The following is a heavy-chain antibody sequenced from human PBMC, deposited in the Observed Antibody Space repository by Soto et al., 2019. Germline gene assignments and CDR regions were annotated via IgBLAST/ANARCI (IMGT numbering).Heavy chain of an antibody. Sequence: EAQQVESGGGLVQPGGSLGLSCAASGFTFSNYEMHWIRQAPGKGLEYVSGISNNGAHTDYAKSVKGRFTISRDNSENTLYLQMGSLGAEDMALYYCARRGYGSRWPNVYMDVWGKGTTVTVSS. J-gene: IGHJ6*03. CDR3: ARRGYGSRWPNVYMDV. D-gene: IGHD6-13*01. CDR2: ISNNGAHT. V-gene: IGHV3-64*01. CDR1: GFTFSNYE.